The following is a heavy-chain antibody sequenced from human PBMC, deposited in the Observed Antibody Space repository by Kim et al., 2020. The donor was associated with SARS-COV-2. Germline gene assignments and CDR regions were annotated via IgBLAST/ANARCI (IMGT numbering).Heavy chain of an antibody. J-gene: IGHJ6*02. Sequence: ASVKVSCKVSGYTLTELSMHWVRQAPGKGLEWMGGFDPEDGETIYAQKFQGRVTMTEDTSTDTAYMELSSLRSEDTAVYYCATGLPGNREVGLRSFWVHGMDVWGQGTTVTVSS. D-gene: IGHD3-3*01. CDR2: FDPEDGET. CDR3: ATGLPGNREVGLRSFWVHGMDV. CDR1: GYTLTELS. V-gene: IGHV1-24*01.